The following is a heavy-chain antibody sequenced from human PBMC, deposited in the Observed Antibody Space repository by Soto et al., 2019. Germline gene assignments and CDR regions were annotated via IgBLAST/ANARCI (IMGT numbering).Heavy chain of an antibody. D-gene: IGHD6-13*01. CDR1: GGTFSSYA. V-gene: IGHV1-69*01. Sequence: QVQLVQSGAEVQKPGSSVKVSCKASGGTFSSYAISWVRQAPGQGLEWMGGIIPIFGTANYAQKFQGRVTITADESTSTAYMELSSLRSEDTAVYYCARGAVEQQLVRVNFDYWGQGTLVTVSS. J-gene: IGHJ4*02. CDR2: IIPIFGTA. CDR3: ARGAVEQQLVRVNFDY.